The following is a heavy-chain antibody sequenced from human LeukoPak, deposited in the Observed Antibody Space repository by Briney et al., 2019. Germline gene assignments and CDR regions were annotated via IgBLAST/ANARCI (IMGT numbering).Heavy chain of an antibody. J-gene: IGHJ4*02. CDR3: ARRYSGYDWD. CDR2: IKQDGGST. D-gene: IGHD5-12*01. Sequence: GGSLRLSCATSGFTFSTYWMSWVRQAPGKGLEWVANIKQDGGSTYYVDSVRGRFTISRDNAKNSLFLQMNSLRVEDTAVYYCARRYSGYDWDWGQGTLVTVSS. CDR1: GFTFSTYW. V-gene: IGHV3-7*01.